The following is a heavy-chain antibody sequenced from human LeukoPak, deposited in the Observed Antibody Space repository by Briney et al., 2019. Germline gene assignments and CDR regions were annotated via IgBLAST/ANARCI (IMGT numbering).Heavy chain of an antibody. CDR2: IIPIFGTV. J-gene: IGHJ4*02. CDR3: ARLDCSTTTCYFDF. CDR1: GDTFSRYG. D-gene: IGHD2-2*01. Sequence: PGASVKVSCKTSGDTFSRYGFNWVRQAPGQGLEWMGGIIPIFGTVDYALKFQGSVTITTDESTSTAYMELSNVRAEDTAVYYCARLDCSTTTCYFDFWGQGTPVTVSS. V-gene: IGHV1-69*05.